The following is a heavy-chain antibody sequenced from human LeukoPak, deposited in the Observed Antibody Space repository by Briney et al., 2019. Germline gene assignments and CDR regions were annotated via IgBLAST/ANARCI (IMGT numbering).Heavy chain of an antibody. CDR2: IYYSGST. D-gene: IGHD1-26*01. V-gene: IGHV4-39*07. CDR1: GGSISSSSYY. CDR3: ATQRRLRGSYWSYFDY. Sequence: SETLSLTCTVSGGSISSSSYYWGWIRQPPGKGLEWIGNIYYSGSTYYNPSLKSRVTISVDTSKNQFSLKLTSVTAADTAVYYCATQRRLRGSYWSYFDYWGQGTLVTVSS. J-gene: IGHJ4*02.